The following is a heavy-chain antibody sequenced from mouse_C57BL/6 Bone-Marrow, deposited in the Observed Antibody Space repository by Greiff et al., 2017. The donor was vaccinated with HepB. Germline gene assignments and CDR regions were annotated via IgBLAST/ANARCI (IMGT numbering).Heavy chain of an antibody. CDR3: TGDGSSYRWYFDV. Sequence: EVKVVESGGGLVQPGGSMKLPCVASGFTFSNYWMNWVRQSPEKGLEWVAQIRLKSDNYATHYAESVKGRFTISRDDSKSSVYLQMNNLRAEDTGIYYCTGDGSSYRWYFDVWGTGTTVAVSS. CDR2: IRLKSDNYAT. D-gene: IGHD1-1*01. CDR1: GFTFSNYW. J-gene: IGHJ1*03. V-gene: IGHV6-3*01.